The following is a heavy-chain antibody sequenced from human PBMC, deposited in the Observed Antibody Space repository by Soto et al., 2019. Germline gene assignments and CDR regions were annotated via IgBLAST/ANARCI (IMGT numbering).Heavy chain of an antibody. V-gene: IGHV1-3*01. CDR1: GYTFNTYV. D-gene: IGHD3-16*02. CDR3: ARDSLGNVDF. J-gene: IGHJ4*02. CDR2: IDAGNGNT. Sequence: GASVKVSCKASGYTFNTYVMHWVRQAPGQRLEWMGWIDAGNGNTRYSQNFQGRVTITRDTSASTAYMEVSSLRSEDTAVYYCARDSLGNVDFWGQGTLVTVSS.